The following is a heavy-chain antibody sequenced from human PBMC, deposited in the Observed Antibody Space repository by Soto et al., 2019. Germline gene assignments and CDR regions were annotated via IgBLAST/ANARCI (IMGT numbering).Heavy chain of an antibody. J-gene: IGHJ6*03. D-gene: IGHD2-15*01. CDR1: GGSISSSSYY. CDR3: ARHNCSGGSCYGYYYYMDV. Sequence: QLQLQESGPGLVKPSETLSLTCTVSGGSISSSSYYWGWIRQPPGKGLEWIGSIYYSGSTYYNPSLKCRVTISVDTSKNQFSLKLSSVTAADTAVYYCARHNCSGGSCYGYYYYMDVWGKGTTVTVSS. CDR2: IYYSGST. V-gene: IGHV4-39*01.